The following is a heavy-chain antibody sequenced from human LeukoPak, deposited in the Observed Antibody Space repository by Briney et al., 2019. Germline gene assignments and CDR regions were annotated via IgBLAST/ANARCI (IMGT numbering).Heavy chain of an antibody. J-gene: IGHJ4*02. V-gene: IGHV3-66*01. D-gene: IGHD3-10*01. Sequence: PGGSLRLSCAASGFTVSSNYMSWVRQAPGKGLEWVSVIYSGGSTYYADSVKGRFTISRDNSKNTLYLQMNRLRAEDTAVYYCVRGLWFGELIPLYYWGQGTLVTVSS. CDR3: VRGLWFGELIPLYY. CDR2: IYSGGST. CDR1: GFTVSSNY.